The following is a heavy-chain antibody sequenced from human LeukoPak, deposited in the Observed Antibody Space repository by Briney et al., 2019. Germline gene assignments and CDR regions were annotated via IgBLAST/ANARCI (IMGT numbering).Heavy chain of an antibody. CDR1: GGSISSYY. Sequence: SETLSLTCTVSGGSISSYYWSWIRQPPGKGLEWIGYIYYSGSTNYNPSLKSRVTISVDTSKNQFSLKLSSVTAADTAVYYCARVPVDTAMAYYYYGMDVWGQGTTVTVSS. J-gene: IGHJ6*02. D-gene: IGHD5-18*01. CDR2: IYYSGST. CDR3: ARVPVDTAMAYYYYGMDV. V-gene: IGHV4-59*01.